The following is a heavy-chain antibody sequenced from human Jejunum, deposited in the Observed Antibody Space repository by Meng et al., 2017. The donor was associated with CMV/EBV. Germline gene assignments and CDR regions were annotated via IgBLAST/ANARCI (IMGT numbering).Heavy chain of an antibody. D-gene: IGHD3-9*01. CDR1: GLTFSKYW. CDR3: SSFDYAGHPDSFDI. J-gene: IGHJ4*01. CDR2: FYTGGQT. V-gene: IGHV3-53*01. Sequence: SGLTFSKYWMHWVRQAPGKGLVWVSVFYTGGQTYYADAVKGRFTISRDTSKNTVDLQMNSLRAEDTAVYYCSSFDYAGHPDSFDIWGQGTLVTVSS.